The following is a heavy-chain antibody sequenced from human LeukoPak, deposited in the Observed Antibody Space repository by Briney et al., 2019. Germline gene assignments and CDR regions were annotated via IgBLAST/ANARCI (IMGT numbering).Heavy chain of an antibody. CDR3: VKDLYKGDSSSWYYFHY. V-gene: IGHV3-64D*06. D-gene: IGHD6-13*01. J-gene: IGHJ4*02. CDR2: ISANGGRT. CDR1: GFIISNYA. Sequence: GGSLRLSCSASGFIISNYAMHWVRQAPGKGLEYVSAISANGGRTYYADSVKGRFTISRDNSKNTLYLQMSSLRAEDTAIYHCVKDLYKGDSSSWYYFHYWGQGTLVTVAS.